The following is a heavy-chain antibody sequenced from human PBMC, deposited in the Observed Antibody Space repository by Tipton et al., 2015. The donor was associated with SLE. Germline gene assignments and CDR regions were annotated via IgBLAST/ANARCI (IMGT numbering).Heavy chain of an antibody. V-gene: IGHV1-69*05. D-gene: IGHD6-13*01. CDR3: ARDGLIATAFDY. J-gene: IGHJ4*02. CDR2: IIPVFGTA. Sequence: QSGPEVKKPRSSVKVSCKASGGTFSSFSISWVRQAPGQGLEWMGGIIPVFGTAYYAQRFQGRVTITTDESTTTAYMELSSLRSEDTAVYYCARDGLIATAFDYWGRGTMVTVSS. CDR1: GGTFSSFS.